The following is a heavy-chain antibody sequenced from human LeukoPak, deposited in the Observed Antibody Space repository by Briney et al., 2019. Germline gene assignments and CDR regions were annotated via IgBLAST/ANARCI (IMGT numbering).Heavy chain of an antibody. J-gene: IGHJ4*02. V-gene: IGHV3-23*01. CDR1: GFTFRTYW. CDR3: AKKAQYDGHYPLDY. D-gene: IGHD4/OR15-4a*01. Sequence: TGGSLRLSCAVSGFTFRTYWMHWVRQVPGEGLEWVSGTSDRGDYTYYADSVKGRFTISRDTSKNTLYLQMNSLRAEDTALYFCAKKAQYDGHYPLDYWGQGTLVTVSA. CDR2: TSDRGDYT.